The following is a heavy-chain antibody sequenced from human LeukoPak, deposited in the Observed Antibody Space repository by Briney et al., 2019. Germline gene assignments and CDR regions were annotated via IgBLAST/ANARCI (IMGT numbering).Heavy chain of an antibody. D-gene: IGHD2-15*01. CDR1: GFTFSNAW. CDR3: AKDQTFRGSGHYTYFDY. V-gene: IGHV3-15*01. J-gene: IGHJ4*02. CDR2: IKSKTDGGTT. Sequence: GGSLRFSCAASGFTFSNAWMSWVRQAPGKGLEWVGRIKSKTDGGTTDYAAPVKGRFTISRDDSKNTLYLQMNSLRAEDTAVYYCAKDQTFRGSGHYTYFDYWGQGALVTVSS.